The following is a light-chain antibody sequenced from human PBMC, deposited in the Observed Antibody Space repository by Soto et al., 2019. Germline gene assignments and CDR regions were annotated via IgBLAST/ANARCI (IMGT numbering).Light chain of an antibody. CDR2: DAS. CDR3: QQYNRYAVT. V-gene: IGKV1-5*01. J-gene: IGKJ1*01. CDR1: QSASTF. Sequence: DIQMSQSPSSLSASVGDTVTITCRASQSASTFLAWYQQKPGQAPKLLIYDASTLQSGVPSRFSASGSGTEFALTISGLQPDDFAVYYCQQYNRYAVTFGQGTKVDIK.